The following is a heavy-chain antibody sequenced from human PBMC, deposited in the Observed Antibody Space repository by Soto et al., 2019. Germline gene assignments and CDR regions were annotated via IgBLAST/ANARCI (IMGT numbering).Heavy chain of an antibody. CDR2: ISGSGGST. V-gene: IGHV3-23*01. J-gene: IGHJ4*02. CDR3: AKGSPLSDIAVAAPQAPNY. D-gene: IGHD6-19*01. CDR1: GFTFSSYA. Sequence: GGSLRLSCAASGFTFSSYAMSWVRQAPGKGLEWVSAISGSGGSTYYADSVKGRFTISRDNSKNTLYLQMNSLRAEDTAVYYCAKGSPLSDIAVAAPQAPNYWGQGTLVTVSS.